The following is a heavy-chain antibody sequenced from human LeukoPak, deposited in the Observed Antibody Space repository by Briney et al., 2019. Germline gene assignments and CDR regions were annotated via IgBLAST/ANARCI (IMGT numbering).Heavy chain of an antibody. CDR2: IYYSGST. CDR3: ARGVVPMVRGVIINYYYYYYMDV. D-gene: IGHD3-10*01. V-gene: IGHV4-39*01. J-gene: IGHJ6*03. CDR1: GGSISSSSYY. Sequence: SETLSLTCTVSGGSISSSSYYWGWIRQPPGKGLEWIGSIYYSGSTYNPSLKSRVTISVDTSKKQFSLKLSSVTAADTAVYYCARGVVPMVRGVIINYYYYYYMDVWGKGTTVTISS.